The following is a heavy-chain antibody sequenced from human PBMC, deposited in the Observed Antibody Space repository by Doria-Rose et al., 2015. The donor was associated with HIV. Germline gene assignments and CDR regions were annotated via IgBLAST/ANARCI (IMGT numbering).Heavy chain of an antibody. D-gene: IGHD3-3*01. CDR2: SYWDDEQ. V-gene: IGHV2-5*02. J-gene: IGHJ4*02. CDR1: GFSLSTSGVG. CDR3: AHRKWSGTSTTILFGY. Sequence: QESGPTLVKPTQTLTLTCTFSGFSLSTSGVGVCWIRQSPGSALEWLALSYWDDEQRYSPSLKIRRSITSDTSKNRVVLTMTKMDPVDTATYYCAHRKWSGTSTTILFGYWGQGILVTVSA.